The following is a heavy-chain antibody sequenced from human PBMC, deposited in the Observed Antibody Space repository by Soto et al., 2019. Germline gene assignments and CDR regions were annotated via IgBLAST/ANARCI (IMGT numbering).Heavy chain of an antibody. CDR1: GFTFSSYA. D-gene: IGHD5-18*01. CDR2: ISGSGVST. Sequence: PGGSLRLSCAASGFTFSSYAMSWVRQAPGKGLEWVSAISGSGVSTYYADSVKGRFTISRDNSKNTLYLQMNSLRAEDAAVYYCAKGRGYSYGTLFDYWGQGTLVTVSS. V-gene: IGHV3-23*01. CDR3: AKGRGYSYGTLFDY. J-gene: IGHJ4*02.